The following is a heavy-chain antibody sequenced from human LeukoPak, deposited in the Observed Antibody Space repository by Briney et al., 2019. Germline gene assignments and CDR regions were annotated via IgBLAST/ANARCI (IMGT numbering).Heavy chain of an antibody. CDR3: AIYFVDGGGRGT. V-gene: IGHV4-31*03. CDR1: GASISSGGYH. CDR2: DGST. J-gene: IGHJ4*02. Sequence: PSETLSLTCTVSGASISSGGYHWSWIRQHPGKGLEWIGNDGSTSYNPSLKSRLTISVDTSKNQFSLKLSSVTAADTAIYYRAIYFVDGGGRGTWGQGTLVTVSS. D-gene: IGHD2/OR15-2a*01.